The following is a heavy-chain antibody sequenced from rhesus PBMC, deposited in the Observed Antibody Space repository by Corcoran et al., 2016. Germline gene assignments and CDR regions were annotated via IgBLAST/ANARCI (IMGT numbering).Heavy chain of an antibody. D-gene: IGHD1-26*01. V-gene: IGHV4S17*01. CDR1: GGSLSGGSYY. Sequence: QVKLQESGPGLVKPLETLSLTCAVSGGSLSGGSYYWSWIRPPPGKGVGGFGDIYSSRGKTYYTPSLKSRITISKDTANNQFSLKLTSVPAADTAVYYCASRLASTGNSCDYWGQGVLVTVSS. J-gene: IGHJ4*01. CDR2: IYSSRGKT. CDR3: ASRLASTGNSCDY.